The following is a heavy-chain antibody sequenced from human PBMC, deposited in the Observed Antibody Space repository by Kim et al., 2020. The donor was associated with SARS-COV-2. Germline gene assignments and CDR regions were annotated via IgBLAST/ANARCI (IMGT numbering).Heavy chain of an antibody. D-gene: IGHD3-10*01. CDR2: ISWDGGIK. Sequence: GWSLRLSCVASGFNFDKSTMHWVRQFPGRGLEWVSLISWDGGIKYYADSVKGRFTIARDNTKKSLFLEMESLRSADSALYYCGKGYLGFDWVESWGQGT. CDR1: GFNFDKST. J-gene: IGHJ1*01. V-gene: IGHV3-43*01. CDR3: GKGYLGFDWVES.